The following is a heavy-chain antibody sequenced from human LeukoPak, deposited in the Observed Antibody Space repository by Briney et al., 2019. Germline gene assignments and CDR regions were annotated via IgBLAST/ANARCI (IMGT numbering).Heavy chain of an antibody. CDR1: GFTFSSYA. J-gene: IGHJ3*02. V-gene: IGHV3-23*01. Sequence: GDLRLYCSASGFTFSSYALSWVRPAPGEGLEWVLAISGSCGSTYYADSVKGRLNICRDNCQNMLYLQMSSLRAEDTAVYYCAKDSVILWFGDPAFGIWGQGTMVTVSS. D-gene: IGHD3-10*01. CDR2: ISGSCGST. CDR3: AKDSVILWFGDPAFGI.